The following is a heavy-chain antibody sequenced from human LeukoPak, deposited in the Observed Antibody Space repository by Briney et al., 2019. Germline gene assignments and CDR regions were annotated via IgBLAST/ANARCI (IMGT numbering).Heavy chain of an antibody. CDR3: ARLDYDILTGYPYFDY. V-gene: IGHV3-33*03. Sequence: GGSLRLSCAASGFTFSSYGMHWVRQAPGKGLEWVAVIWYDGSNKYYADSVKGRFTISRDNAKNSLYLQMNSLRAEDTAVYYCARLDYDILTGYPYFDYWGQGTLVTVSS. CDR2: IWYDGSNK. D-gene: IGHD3-9*01. CDR1: GFTFSSYG. J-gene: IGHJ4*02.